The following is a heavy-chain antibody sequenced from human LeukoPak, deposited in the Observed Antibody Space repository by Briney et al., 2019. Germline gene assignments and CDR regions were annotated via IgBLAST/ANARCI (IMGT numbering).Heavy chain of an antibody. D-gene: IGHD2-15*01. CDR1: GGSISSGDYY. CDR3: AREEGYCSGGSCYAFDY. Sequence: SQTLSHTCTVSGGSISSGDYYWSWIRQPPGKGLEWIGYIYYSGSTYYNPSLKSRVTISVDTSKNQFSLKLSSVTAADTAVYYCAREEGYCSGGSCYAFDYWGQGTPVTVSS. J-gene: IGHJ4*02. V-gene: IGHV4-30-4*01. CDR2: IYYSGST.